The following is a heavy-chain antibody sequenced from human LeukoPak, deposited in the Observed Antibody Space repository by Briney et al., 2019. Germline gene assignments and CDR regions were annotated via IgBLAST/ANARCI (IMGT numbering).Heavy chain of an antibody. J-gene: IGHJ4*02. V-gene: IGHV3-48*03. CDR3: ARRYGDYRYGWDY. Sequence: PGGSLRLSCAASGFTFSSYEMNWVRQAPGKGLEWVSYISSSGSTIYYADSVKGRFTISRDNAKNPLYLQMNSLRAEDTAVYYCARRYGDYRYGWDYWGQGTLVTVSS. D-gene: IGHD4-17*01. CDR1: GFTFSSYE. CDR2: ISSSGSTI.